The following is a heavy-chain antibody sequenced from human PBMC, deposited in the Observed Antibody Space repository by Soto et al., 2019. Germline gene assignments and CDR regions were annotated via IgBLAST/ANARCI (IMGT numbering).Heavy chain of an antibody. Sequence: PGGSLRLSCAASGFTFSGYALHWVRLAPGKGLEWLALISYDGSNKYYADSVKGRFTISRDNSKNTMYLQMDSLRADDTAVFYCAKGSGGYSYYGVDVWGQGTTVTVSS. V-gene: IGHV3-30*14. J-gene: IGHJ6*02. CDR2: ISYDGSNK. D-gene: IGHD3-16*01. CDR1: GFTFSGYA. CDR3: AKGSGGYSYYGVDV.